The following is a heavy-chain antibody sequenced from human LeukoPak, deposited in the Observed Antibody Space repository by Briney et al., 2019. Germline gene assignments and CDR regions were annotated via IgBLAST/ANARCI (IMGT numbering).Heavy chain of an antibody. CDR3: ARHSPRRGYSGYDRYWYFDL. J-gene: IGHJ2*01. CDR1: GYTFTGYY. Sequence: ASVKVSCEASGYTFTGYYMHWVRQAPGQGLEWMGWINPNSGGTNYAQKFQGRVTMTRDTSISTAYMELSRLRSDDTAVYYCARHSPRRGYSGYDRYWYFDLWGRGTLVTVSS. CDR2: INPNSGGT. V-gene: IGHV1-2*02. D-gene: IGHD5-12*01.